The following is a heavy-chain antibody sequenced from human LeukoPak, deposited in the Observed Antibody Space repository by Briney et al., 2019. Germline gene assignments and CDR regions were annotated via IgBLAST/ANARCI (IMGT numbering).Heavy chain of an antibody. D-gene: IGHD3-22*01. CDR2: ISAYNGNT. CDR3: AREARAYYYYDSSGYPDY. CDR1: GYTFTSYG. Sequence: ASVKVSCKASGYTFTSYGISWVRQAPGQGFEWMGWISAYNGNTNYAQKLQDRVTMTTDTSTSTAYMELRSLRSDDTAVYYCAREARAYYYYDSSGYPDYWGQGTLVTVSS. J-gene: IGHJ4*02. V-gene: IGHV1-18*01.